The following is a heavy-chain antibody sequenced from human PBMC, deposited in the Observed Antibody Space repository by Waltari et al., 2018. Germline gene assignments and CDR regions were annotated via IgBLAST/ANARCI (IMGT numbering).Heavy chain of an antibody. D-gene: IGHD3-10*01. V-gene: IGHV1-69*04. CDR2: IIPILGLA. J-gene: IGHJ5*02. CDR3: ARATLNGSGSPGSQGWAWNWFDP. CDR1: GGTFSSYA. Sequence: QVQLVQSGAEVKKPGSSVKVSCKASGGTFSSYAISWVRQAPGPGLEGMARIIPILGLANHAQKLQGRVTITADKSTSTAYMELSSLGSEDTAVYYCARATLNGSGSPGSQGWAWNWFDPWGQGTLVTVSS.